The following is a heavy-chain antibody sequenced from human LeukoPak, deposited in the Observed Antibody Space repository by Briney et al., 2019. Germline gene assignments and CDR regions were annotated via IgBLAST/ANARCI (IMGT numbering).Heavy chain of an antibody. D-gene: IGHD6-25*01. Sequence: GGSLRLPCAASGFTFCSYWMHWVRHAPGRGLVGVSRINTDGSTTNYADSVKGRFTISRDNAENTLYLQMNSLRAEDTAVYYCARGSPAAVWGQGALVTVSS. CDR2: INTDGSTT. CDR1: GFTFCSYW. J-gene: IGHJ4*02. CDR3: ARGSPAAV. V-gene: IGHV3-74*01.